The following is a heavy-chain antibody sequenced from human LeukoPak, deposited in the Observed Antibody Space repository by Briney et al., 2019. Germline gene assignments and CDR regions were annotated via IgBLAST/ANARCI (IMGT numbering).Heavy chain of an antibody. V-gene: IGHV3-15*01. J-gene: IGHJ4*02. CDR2: IKSKTDGGTT. Sequence: PGGSLRLSCAASGFTFSNAWMSWVRQAPGKGLEWVGRIKSKTDGGTTDYAAPVKGRFTISRDNAKNSLYLQMNSLRAEDTAVYYCARDPVWGSHHDYWGQGTLVTVSS. CDR1: GFTFSNAW. D-gene: IGHD3-16*01. CDR3: ARDPVWGSHHDY.